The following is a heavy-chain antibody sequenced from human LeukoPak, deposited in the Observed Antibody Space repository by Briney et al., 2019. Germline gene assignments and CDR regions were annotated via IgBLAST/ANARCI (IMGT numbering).Heavy chain of an antibody. CDR2: ITSGGTT. V-gene: IGHV3-23*01. CDR3: AKDREWELLWWFDS. Sequence: GGSLRLSWAASGLTFSNYAISCVRQAPGKGLDWVSSITSGGTTYYADSVKGRFTISRDISKNTLYLQINSLRAEDSALYYCAKDREWELLWWFDSWGQGTLVTVSS. D-gene: IGHD1-26*01. J-gene: IGHJ5*01. CDR1: GLTFSNYA.